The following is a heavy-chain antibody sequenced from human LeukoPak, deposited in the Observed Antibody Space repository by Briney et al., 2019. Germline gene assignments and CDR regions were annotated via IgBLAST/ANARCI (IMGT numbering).Heavy chain of an antibody. CDR3: ARGRGYSGYSH. CDR1: GFTFSSYA. D-gene: IGHD5-12*01. CDR2: ISYDGSNK. V-gene: IGHV3-30*14. J-gene: IGHJ4*02. Sequence: PGGSLRLSCAASGFTFSSYAMHWVRQAPGKGLEWVAVISYDGSNKYYADSVKGRFTISRDNSKNTLYLQMNSLRAEDTAVYYCARGRGYSGYSHWGQGTLVTVSS.